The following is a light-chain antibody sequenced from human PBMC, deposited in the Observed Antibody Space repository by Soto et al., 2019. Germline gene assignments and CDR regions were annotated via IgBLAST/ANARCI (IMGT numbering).Light chain of an antibody. CDR1: QSVSGW. V-gene: IGKV1-5*01. Sequence: QMTQYPSTLTASVGDPVPVTCRASQSVSGWLAWYQQKPGEAPKLLIYDASALARGVPSRFSGSGSGTEFTLTISSLQPDDFATYYCQQYNSYWTFGQGTKVDIK. CDR3: QQYNSYWT. J-gene: IGKJ1*01. CDR2: DAS.